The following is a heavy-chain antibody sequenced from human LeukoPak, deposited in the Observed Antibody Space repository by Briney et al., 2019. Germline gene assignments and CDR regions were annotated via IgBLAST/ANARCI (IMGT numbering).Heavy chain of an antibody. V-gene: IGHV1-8*01. CDR3: ARGLSRAPDYYDSSGYQDY. D-gene: IGHD3-22*01. J-gene: IGHJ4*02. Sequence: ASVKVSCKASGYTFTSYDINWVRQATGQGLEXXXXXNPNSGNTGYAQKFQGRVTMTRNTSISTAYMELSSLRSEDTAVYYCARGLSRAPDYYDSSGYQDYWGQGTLVTVSS. CDR2: XNPNSGNT. CDR1: GYTFTSYD.